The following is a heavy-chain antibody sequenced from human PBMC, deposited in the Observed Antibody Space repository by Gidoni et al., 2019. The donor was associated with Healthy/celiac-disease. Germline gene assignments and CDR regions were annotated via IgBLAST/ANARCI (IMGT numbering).Heavy chain of an antibody. J-gene: IGHJ3*02. V-gene: IGHV3-20*04. D-gene: IGHD6-19*01. CDR1: GFTFADYG. CDR3: AREASDSSGEFRHAFDI. Sequence: EVQLVESGGGVVRPGGSLRLSCAASGFTFADYGMSWVRQAPGKGLEWVSGINWNGGSTGYADSVKGRFTISRDNAKNSLYLQMNSLRAEDTALYYCAREASDSSGEFRHAFDIWGQGTMVTVSS. CDR2: INWNGGST.